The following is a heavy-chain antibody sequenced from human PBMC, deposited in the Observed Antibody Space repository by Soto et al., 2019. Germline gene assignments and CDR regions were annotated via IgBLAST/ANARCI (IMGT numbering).Heavy chain of an antibody. J-gene: IGHJ3*02. D-gene: IGHD3-22*01. CDR2: FDPEDGET. CDR1: GYTLTELS. V-gene: IGHV1-24*01. CDR3: ATDLRGYYDSRDAFDI. Sequence: ASVKVSCXVSGYTLTELSMHWVRQAPGKGLEWMGGFDPEDGETIYAQKFQGRVTMTEDTSTDTAYMELSSLRSEDTAVYYCATDLRGYYDSRDAFDIWGQGTMVTVSS.